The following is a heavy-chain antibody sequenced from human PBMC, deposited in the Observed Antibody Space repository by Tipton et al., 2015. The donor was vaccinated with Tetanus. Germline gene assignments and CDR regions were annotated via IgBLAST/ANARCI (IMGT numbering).Heavy chain of an antibody. V-gene: IGHV3-23*01. Sequence: SLRLSCAASGFTFSDYAMSWVRQAPGAGLEWVSTLSGSGNIAYYADSVKGRFSISRDNSIDTLFLLMTSLRVEDTAVYYCARGAFIPSRFNWFDPWGQGTLVTVSS. CDR2: LSGSGNIA. CDR3: ARGAFIPSRFNWFDP. CDR1: GFTFSDYA. J-gene: IGHJ5*02. D-gene: IGHD3-22*01.